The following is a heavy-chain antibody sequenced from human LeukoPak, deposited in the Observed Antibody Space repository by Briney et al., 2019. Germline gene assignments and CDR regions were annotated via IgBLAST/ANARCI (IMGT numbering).Heavy chain of an antibody. CDR1: GFTFSSYG. CDR2: ISYDGSNK. CDR3: AKLPHCGGDCYSVGFDY. V-gene: IGHV3-30*18. J-gene: IGHJ4*02. D-gene: IGHD2-21*02. Sequence: GRSLRLSCAASGFTFSSYGMHWVRQAPGKGLEWVAVISYDGSNKYYADSVKGRFTISRDNSKNTLYLQMNSLRAEDTAVYYCAKLPHCGGDCYSVGFDYWGQGTLVTVSS.